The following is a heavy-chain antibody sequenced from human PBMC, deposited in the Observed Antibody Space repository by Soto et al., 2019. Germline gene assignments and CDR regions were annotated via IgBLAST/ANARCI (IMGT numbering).Heavy chain of an antibody. CDR2: IDSGGRTT. Sequence: PGGSLRLSCAASGFTFSSDWMHWFRQAPGKGLVWVSRIDSGGRTTTYADSVKGRFIISRDNAKNTLYLQMNGLRAEDTALYYCARWFTYGNFDYFDYWGQGTQVTVSS. D-gene: IGHD3-10*01. V-gene: IGHV3-74*01. CDR3: ARWFTYGNFDYFDY. J-gene: IGHJ4*02. CDR1: GFTFSSDW.